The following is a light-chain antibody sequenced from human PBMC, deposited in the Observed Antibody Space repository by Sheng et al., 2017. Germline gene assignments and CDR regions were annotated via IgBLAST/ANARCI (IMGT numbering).Light chain of an antibody. V-gene: IGKV3-11*01. CDR2: HAS. J-gene: IGKJ1*01. CDR1: QNIGSS. Sequence: EIVLTQSPATLSLSPGERATLSCSASQNIGSSLAWYQQTPGQAPRLLIYHASNRATGIPGRFSGSGSGTDFTLTIRGLQPEDVGTYYCQQSYSPPWTFGQGTKV. CDR3: QQSYSPPWT.